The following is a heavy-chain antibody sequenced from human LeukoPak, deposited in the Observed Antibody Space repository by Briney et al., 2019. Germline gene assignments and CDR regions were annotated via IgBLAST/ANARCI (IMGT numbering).Heavy chain of an antibody. CDR3: ARERCSSTRCYHWFDP. D-gene: IGHD2-2*01. J-gene: IGHJ5*02. CDR1: GYTFTGYY. CDR2: INANSGGT. Sequence: ASVKVSCKASGYTFTGYYIHWVRQAPGQGLEWMGWINANSGGTNYAQKFQGRVTMTRDTSISTAYMELSRLRSDDTDVYYCARERCSSTRCYHWFDPWGQGTLVTVSS. V-gene: IGHV1-2*02.